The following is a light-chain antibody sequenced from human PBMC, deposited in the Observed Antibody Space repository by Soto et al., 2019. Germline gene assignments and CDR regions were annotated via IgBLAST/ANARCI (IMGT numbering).Light chain of an antibody. Sequence: IQVTQAPSSLSASVGDRVTITFRASQDIRDDLGWYQQKPGKAPRLVIYGVSHLQSGVPSRFSGSGFGTDFSLTISSLQPEDSATYYCLQDYNYPITFGGGTKVDIK. CDR1: QDIRDD. CDR3: LQDYNYPIT. V-gene: IGKV1-6*01. J-gene: IGKJ4*01. CDR2: GVS.